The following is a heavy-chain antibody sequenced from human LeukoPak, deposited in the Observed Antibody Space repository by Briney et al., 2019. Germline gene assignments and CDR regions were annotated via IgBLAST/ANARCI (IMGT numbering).Heavy chain of an antibody. V-gene: IGHV4-59*01. CDR2: IYYSGST. CDR3: ARGSESSSWYEDWFDP. CDR1: GGSISSYY. D-gene: IGHD6-13*01. Sequence: SETLSLTCTVSGGSISSYYWSWIRQPPGKGLEWIGYIYYSGSTNYNPSLKSRVTISVDTSKNQFSLKLSSVTAADTAVYYSARGSESSSWYEDWFDPWGQGTLVTVSS. J-gene: IGHJ5*02.